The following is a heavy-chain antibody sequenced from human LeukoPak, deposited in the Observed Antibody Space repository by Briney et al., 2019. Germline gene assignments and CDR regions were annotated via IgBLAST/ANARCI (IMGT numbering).Heavy chain of an antibody. CDR1: GYTFTSYA. CDR3: ARDGEQQPREGYYFDY. V-gene: IGHV1-3*01. Sequence: EASVKVSCKASGYTFTSYAMHWVRQAPGQRLEWMGWINAGNGNTKYSQKFQGRVTITRDTSASTAYMELSSLRSEDAAVYYCARDGEQQPREGYYFDYWGQGTLVTVSS. CDR2: INAGNGNT. D-gene: IGHD6-13*01. J-gene: IGHJ4*02.